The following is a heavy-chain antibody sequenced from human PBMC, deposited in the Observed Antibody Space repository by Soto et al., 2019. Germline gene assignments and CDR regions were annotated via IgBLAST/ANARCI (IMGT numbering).Heavy chain of an antibody. J-gene: IGHJ3*01. CDR3: ARDSSTTNPV. Sequence: QVQLVQSGAEVRRPGTSVMVSCKTSGYTFTDYDINWVRQATGQGLEWMGWMNPNSGNTGYAQKFQGRVSMTRNTATSTAYMELSCLRSDDTAIYYCARDSSTTNPVWGQGTMVTVSS. CDR2: MNPNSGNT. CDR1: GYTFTDYD. D-gene: IGHD2-2*01. V-gene: IGHV1-8*01.